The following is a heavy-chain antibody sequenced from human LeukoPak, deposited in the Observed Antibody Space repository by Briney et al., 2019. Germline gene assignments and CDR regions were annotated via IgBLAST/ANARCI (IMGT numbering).Heavy chain of an antibody. CDR2: INPNSGGT. D-gene: IGHD1-1*01. V-gene: IGHV1-2*02. CDR3: ASHRGTTYYMDV. J-gene: IGHJ6*03. CDR1: GYTFTAYY. Sequence: ASVKVSCKASGYTFTAYYMHWVRQAPGQGLEWMGWINPNSGGTNYSQKFKGRVTMTRDTSITTAYMELSRLTSDDTAVYYCASHRGTTYYMDVWGKGTTVTISS.